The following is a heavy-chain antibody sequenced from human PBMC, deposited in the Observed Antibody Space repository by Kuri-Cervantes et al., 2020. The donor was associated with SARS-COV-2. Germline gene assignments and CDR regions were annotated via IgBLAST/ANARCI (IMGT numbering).Heavy chain of an antibody. Sequence: SETLSLTCSVSGGSISSYYWSWIRQPPGKGLEWIGNIYFTGNTNYNPALGSRVTISIDTPKNQFSLMLGSPTAADTAVYYCARRFGDYGQFDYWGQGTLVTVSS. CDR3: ARRFGDYGQFDY. V-gene: IGHV4-59*01. CDR1: GGSISSYY. J-gene: IGHJ4*02. CDR2: IYFTGNT. D-gene: IGHD2-21*01.